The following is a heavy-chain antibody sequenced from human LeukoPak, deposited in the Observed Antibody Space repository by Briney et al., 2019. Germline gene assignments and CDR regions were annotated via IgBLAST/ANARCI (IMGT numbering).Heavy chain of an antibody. J-gene: IGHJ4*01. D-gene: IGHD6-19*01. CDR2: IYSGGST. Sequence: GGSLRLSCAASGFTLSSNYISWVRQAPGNGLEWVSVIYSGGSTYYADSVKGRFTISRDNSKNTLYLQMNRLRAEDTAVDYGAREVAGAYFVYWGHRDPVTVSS. CDR3: AREVAGAYFVY. CDR1: GFTLSSNY. V-gene: IGHV3-53*01.